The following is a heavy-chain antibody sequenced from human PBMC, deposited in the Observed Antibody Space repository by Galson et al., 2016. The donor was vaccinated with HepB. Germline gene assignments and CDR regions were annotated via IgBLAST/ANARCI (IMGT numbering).Heavy chain of an antibody. V-gene: IGHV1-18*01. CDR3: ARESGVEVAFDY. D-gene: IGHD6-19*01. CDR2: ISPYNGHT. CDR1: GYTFNTYG. Sequence: SVKVSCKASGYTFNTYGVAWVRQAPGQGLEWMGWISPYNGHTNYAQNFQGRVTMTTDTSTGTAFLELMSLRSDDTAIYYCARESGVEVAFDYWGQGTLVTVSS. J-gene: IGHJ4*02.